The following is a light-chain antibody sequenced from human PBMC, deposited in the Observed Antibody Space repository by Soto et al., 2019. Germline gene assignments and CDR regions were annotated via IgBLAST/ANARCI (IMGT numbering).Light chain of an antibody. CDR2: DVS. Sequence: ALTQPASGSGSPGQSITISCTGTSSDVGGYNYVSWYQQHPGKAPKLMIYDVSNRPSGVSNRFSGSKSGNTASLTISGLQAEDEADYYCSSYTSSSTLYVFGTGTKVTVL. CDR1: SSDVGGYNY. J-gene: IGLJ1*01. CDR3: SSYTSSSTLYV. V-gene: IGLV2-14*01.